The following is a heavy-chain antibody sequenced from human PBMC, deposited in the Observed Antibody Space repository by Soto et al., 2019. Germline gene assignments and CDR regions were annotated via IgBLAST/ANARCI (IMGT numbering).Heavy chain of an antibody. CDR1: GGSISSYY. J-gene: IGHJ5*02. D-gene: IGHD3-9*01. CDR3: AIAVRYFAWFGFDP. CDR2: IYYSGST. V-gene: IGHV4-59*12. Sequence: SETLSLTCTVSGGSISSYYWSWIRQPPGKGLEWIGHIYYSGSTNYNPSLKSRVTISVDTSKNQFSLKLSSVTAADTAVYYCAIAVRYFAWFGFDPWGQGNLVTVYS.